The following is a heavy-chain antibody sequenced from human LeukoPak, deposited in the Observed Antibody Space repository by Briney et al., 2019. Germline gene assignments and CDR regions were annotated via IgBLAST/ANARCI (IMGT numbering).Heavy chain of an antibody. J-gene: IGHJ4*02. Sequence: PGGSLRLSGVASGFTFNAYGIHWVRQAPGKGLEWVAGISNDGSSKDYADSVKGRFTISRDNSKNTMYLQMNSLRAEDTAVYYCAKAAYCTSTSCHFSGYAQRPLDSWGQGTLVTVSS. CDR2: ISNDGSSK. D-gene: IGHD2-2*01. CDR3: AKAAYCTSTSCHFSGYAQRPLDS. CDR1: GFTFNAYG. V-gene: IGHV3-30*18.